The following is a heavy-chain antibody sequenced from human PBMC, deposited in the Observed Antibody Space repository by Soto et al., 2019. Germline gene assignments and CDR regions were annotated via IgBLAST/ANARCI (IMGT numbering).Heavy chain of an antibody. CDR2: ISNGVGNT. J-gene: IGHJ4*02. CDR3: ARCRGKYPCYFDN. V-gene: IGHV3-23*01. D-gene: IGHD1-26*01. CDR1: GFTFNTYA. Sequence: EVQLLESGGGLVQPGGSLRLSCAASGFTFNTYAMSWVRQAPGKGLEWVSIISNGVGNTYFAGSVKGRFTISRDNSKNTMYLHMGSLRADDTAIYYCARCRGKYPCYFDNCGQGILVTVSS.